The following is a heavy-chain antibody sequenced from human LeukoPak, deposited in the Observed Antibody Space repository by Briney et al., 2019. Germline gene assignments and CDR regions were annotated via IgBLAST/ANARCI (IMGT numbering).Heavy chain of an antibody. V-gene: IGHV3-7*01. Sequence: GGSLRLSCAASGFTFSSYWMTWVRHLPGKGLEWVAKIKQDGSEKYYVDSVKGRFTISRDNTRDSLYLHINSLRAEDTAVYYCVKDNPLDYWGQGTLVIVSS. D-gene: IGHD1-14*01. CDR3: VKDNPLDY. J-gene: IGHJ4*02. CDR2: IKQDGSEK. CDR1: GFTFSSYW.